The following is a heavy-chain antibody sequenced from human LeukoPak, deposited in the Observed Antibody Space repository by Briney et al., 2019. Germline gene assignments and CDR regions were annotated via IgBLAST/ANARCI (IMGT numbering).Heavy chain of an antibody. Sequence: VGSLRLSCAASGFTFSSYGMHWVRQAPGKGLEWVAVIWYDGSNKYYADSVKGRFTISRDNSKNTLYLQMNSLRAEDTAVYYCARAPRGELFLDYWGQGTLVTVSS. V-gene: IGHV3-33*01. CDR1: GFTFSSYG. J-gene: IGHJ4*02. CDR2: IWYDGSNK. D-gene: IGHD3-10*01. CDR3: ARAPRGELFLDY.